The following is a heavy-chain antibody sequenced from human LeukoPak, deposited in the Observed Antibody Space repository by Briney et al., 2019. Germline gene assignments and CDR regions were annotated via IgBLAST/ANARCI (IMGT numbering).Heavy chain of an antibody. CDR2: IESNGLT. CDR3: AKAATYFYGSVTYDWFES. Sequence: GGSLRLSCEASGFTFSSYWMHWVRQIPGKGLMWVSRIESNGLTLYADSVRDRFTISRDNGKNTVSLQMNSLRVDDTAIYYCAKAATYFYGSVTYDWFESWGQGTLVTVSS. CDR1: GFTFSSYW. V-gene: IGHV3-74*01. J-gene: IGHJ5*01. D-gene: IGHD3-10*01.